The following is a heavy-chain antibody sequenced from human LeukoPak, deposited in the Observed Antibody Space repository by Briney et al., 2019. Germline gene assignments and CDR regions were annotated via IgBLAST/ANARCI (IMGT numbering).Heavy chain of an antibody. Sequence: PSETLSLTCAVYGGSFSGYYWSWIRQAPGKGLEWIGEINHSGSTDYNPSLKSRVTISGDTSKNQFSLRLSSVTAADTAVYYCARQARYFDWLLSNFDYWGQGTLVTVSS. CDR1: GGSFSGYY. J-gene: IGHJ4*02. V-gene: IGHV4-34*01. CDR2: INHSGST. CDR3: ARQARYFDWLLSNFDY. D-gene: IGHD3-9*01.